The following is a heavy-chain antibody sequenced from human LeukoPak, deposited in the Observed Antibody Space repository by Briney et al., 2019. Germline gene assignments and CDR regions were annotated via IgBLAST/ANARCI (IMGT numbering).Heavy chain of an antibody. D-gene: IGHD3-3*01. CDR3: ARDPYDFWSGYCDY. CDR2: INSDGSST. J-gene: IGHJ4*02. Sequence: GGSLRLSCAASGFTFSSCWMHWVRQAPGKGLVWVSRINSDGSSTSYADSVKGRFTISRDNAKNTLYLQMNSLRAEDTAAYYCARDPYDFWSGYCDYWGQGTLVTVSS. CDR1: GFTFSSCW. V-gene: IGHV3-74*01.